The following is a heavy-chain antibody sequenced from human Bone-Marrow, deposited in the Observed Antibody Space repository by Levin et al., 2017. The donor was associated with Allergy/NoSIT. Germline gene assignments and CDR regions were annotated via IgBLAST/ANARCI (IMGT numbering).Heavy chain of an antibody. CDR2: ISSSSSYT. V-gene: IGHV3-21*01. CDR3: AREVGAWNAHYFDF. J-gene: IGHJ4*02. CDR1: GFTFNSYI. Sequence: GESLKISCAASGFTFNSYIMTWVRQAPGKGLEWVSAISSSSSYTYYADSLKGRFTISRDNAKNSLYLQMNSLRAEDTAVYYCAREVGAWNAHYFDFWGQGTLVSVSS. D-gene: IGHD1-1*01.